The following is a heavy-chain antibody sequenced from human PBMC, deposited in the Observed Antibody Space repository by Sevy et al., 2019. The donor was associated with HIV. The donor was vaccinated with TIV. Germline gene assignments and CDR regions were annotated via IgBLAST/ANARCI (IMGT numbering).Heavy chain of an antibody. V-gene: IGHV3-21*01. CDR3: ARDLGYCSSTSCYRYGMDV. J-gene: IGHJ6*02. D-gene: IGHD2-2*01. CDR1: GFTFSSYS. Sequence: GGSLRLSCAASGFTFSSYSMNWVRQAPGKGLEWVSSISSSSSYIYYADSLKGRFTISRDNAKNSLYLQMNSLRAEDTAVYYCARDLGYCSSTSCYRYGMDVWGQGTTVTVSS. CDR2: ISSSSSYI.